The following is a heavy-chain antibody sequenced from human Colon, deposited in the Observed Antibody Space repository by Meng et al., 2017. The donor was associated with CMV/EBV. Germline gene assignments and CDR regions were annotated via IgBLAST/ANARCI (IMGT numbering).Heavy chain of an antibody. Sequence: GGSLRLSCAASGFTFSSYGMHWVRQAPGKGLEWVAVIWYDGSNKYYADSVKGRFTISRDNSKNTLYLQMNSLRAEDTAVYYCAKGEAPYGYCSSTSCWIDYWGQGTLVTVSS. V-gene: IGHV3-33*06. J-gene: IGHJ4*02. CDR1: GFTFSSYG. CDR3: AKGEAPYGYCSSTSCWIDY. CDR2: IWYDGSNK. D-gene: IGHD2-2*01.